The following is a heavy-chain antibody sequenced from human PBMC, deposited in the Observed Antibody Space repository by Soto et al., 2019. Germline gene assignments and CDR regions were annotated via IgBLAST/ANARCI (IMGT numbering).Heavy chain of an antibody. D-gene: IGHD3-9*01. CDR3: ARGTFDWNTFDP. J-gene: IGHJ5*02. Sequence: PSATLSLTCAVSGGSISSGGYSWSWIRQPPGKGLEWIGYIYHSGSTYYNPSLKSRVTISVDRSKNQFSLKLSSVTAADTAVYYCARGTFDWNTFDPWGQGTLVTVSS. CDR2: IYHSGST. CDR1: GGSISSGGYS. V-gene: IGHV4-30-2*01.